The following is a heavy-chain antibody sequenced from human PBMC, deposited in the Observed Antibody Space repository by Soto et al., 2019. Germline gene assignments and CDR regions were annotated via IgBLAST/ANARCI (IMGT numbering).Heavy chain of an antibody. Sequence: QVQLVQSGAEVKKPGASVKVACKVSGYTRTELSLHWVRQAPGKGLEWTGGFDPEDGETNYAQKFQGRVTMTEDRSTDTAHMELSSLRSEDTAVYYCAPDLMVRGVMPCPWGQGTLVTVSS. J-gene: IGHJ5*02. CDR3: APDLMVRGVMPCP. CDR1: GYTRTELS. D-gene: IGHD3-10*01. CDR2: FDPEDGET. V-gene: IGHV1-24*01.